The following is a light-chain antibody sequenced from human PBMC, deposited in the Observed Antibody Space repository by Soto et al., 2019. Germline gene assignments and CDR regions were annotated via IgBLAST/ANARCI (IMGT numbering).Light chain of an antibody. CDR2: KAS. CDR1: QSISSW. CDR3: QQYNTYSRT. Sequence: DIQMTQSPSTLSASVGDRVTITCRASQSISSWLAWYQQKPRKAPKLLIHKASSLESGVPSRFSGSGSGTEFTLTISSLQPDDFATYYCQQYNTYSRTFGQGTKVDIK. V-gene: IGKV1-5*03. J-gene: IGKJ1*01.